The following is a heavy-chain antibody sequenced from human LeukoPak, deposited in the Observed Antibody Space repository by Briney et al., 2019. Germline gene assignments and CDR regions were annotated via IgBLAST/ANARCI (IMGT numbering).Heavy chain of an antibody. Sequence: SETLSLTCTVSGGSISRYYWSWIRQPPGKRLEWIGYIYYSGSTNCNPSLKSRVTISVDTSKNQFSLKLSSVTAADTAVYYCARGGIGAAGPVGYWGQGTLVTVSS. CDR3: ARGGIGAAGPVGY. CDR2: IYYSGST. J-gene: IGHJ4*02. CDR1: GGSISRYY. V-gene: IGHV4-59*01. D-gene: IGHD6-13*01.